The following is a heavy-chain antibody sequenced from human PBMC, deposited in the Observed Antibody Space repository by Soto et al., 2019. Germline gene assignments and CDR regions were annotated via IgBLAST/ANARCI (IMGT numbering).Heavy chain of an antibody. D-gene: IGHD6-6*01. CDR1: GFTFSDYY. V-gene: IGHV3-11*01. CDR3: ARWVIAARPNGVFYYYYGMDV. J-gene: IGHJ6*02. CDR2: ISSSGSTI. Sequence: GGSLRLSCAASGFTFSDYYMSWIRQAPGKGLEWVSYISSSGSTIYYADSVKGRFTISRDNAKNSLYLQMNSLRAEDTAVYYCARWVIAARPNGVFYYYYGMDVWGQGTTVTVSS.